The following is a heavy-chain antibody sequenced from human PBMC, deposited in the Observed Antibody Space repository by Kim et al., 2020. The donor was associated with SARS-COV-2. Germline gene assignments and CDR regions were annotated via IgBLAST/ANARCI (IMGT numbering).Heavy chain of an antibody. J-gene: IGHJ5*02. Sequence: SVKVSCKASGGTFSSYAISWVRQAPGQGLEWMGRIIPILGIANYAQKFQGRVTITADKSTSTAYMELSSLRSEDTAVYYCARDGKDIVGAAWGQGTLVTVSS. CDR1: GGTFSSYA. CDR2: IIPILGIA. CDR3: ARDGKDIVGAA. D-gene: IGHD1-26*01. V-gene: IGHV1-69*04.